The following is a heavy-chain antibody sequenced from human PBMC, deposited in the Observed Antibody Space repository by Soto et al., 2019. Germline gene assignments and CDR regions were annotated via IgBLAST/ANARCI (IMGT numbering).Heavy chain of an antibody. D-gene: IGHD6-13*01. CDR2: IYYSGST. V-gene: IGHV4-59*01. CDR3: ARVVYSSSWYWWFDP. J-gene: IGHJ5*02. CDR1: GGSISSYY. Sequence: SETLSLTCTVSGGSISSYYWSWIRQPPGKGLEWIGYIYYSGSTNYNPSLKSRVAISVDTSKNQFSLKLSSVTAADTAVYYCARVVYSSSWYWWFDPWGQGTLVTVSS.